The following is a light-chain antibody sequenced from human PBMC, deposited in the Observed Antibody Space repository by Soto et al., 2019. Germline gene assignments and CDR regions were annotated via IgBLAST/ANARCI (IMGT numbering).Light chain of an antibody. V-gene: IGKV3-20*01. CDR3: QQYVTSSWT. Sequence: EIVLTQSPVTLSWSPGERATLSGISSQSISSSFLAWYQQRPGQSPRLIIYGASSRATGIPDRFSGSGSGTDFTLTISRLDLEDSAFYYCQQYVTSSWTFGQGTKVDIK. J-gene: IGKJ1*01. CDR1: QSISSSF. CDR2: GAS.